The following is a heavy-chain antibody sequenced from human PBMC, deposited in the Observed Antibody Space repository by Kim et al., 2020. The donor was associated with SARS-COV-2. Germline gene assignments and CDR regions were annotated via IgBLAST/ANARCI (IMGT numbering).Heavy chain of an antibody. J-gene: IGHJ4*02. V-gene: IGHV3-33*05. CDR1: GLTFSSYG. CDR3: ARDDQYCSGGSCYSLRGILRTGHFDY. Sequence: GGSLRLSCAASGLTFSSYGMHWVRQAPGKGLEWVAVISYDGSNKYYADSVKGRFTISRDNSKNTLYLQMNSLRAEDTAVYYCARDDQYCSGGSCYSLRGILRTGHFDYWGQGNLGTVSS. D-gene: IGHD2-15*01. CDR2: ISYDGSNK.